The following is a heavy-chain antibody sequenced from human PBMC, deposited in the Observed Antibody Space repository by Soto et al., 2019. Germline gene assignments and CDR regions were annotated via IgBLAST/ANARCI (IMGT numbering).Heavy chain of an antibody. D-gene: IGHD6-19*01. V-gene: IGHV4-34*01. J-gene: IGHJ3*02. CDR3: AGVSGPHDAFDI. Sequence: SETLSLTCAVYGGSFSGYYWSWIRQPPGKGLEWIGEINHSGSTNYNPSLKSRVTISVDTSKNQFSLKLSSVTAADTAVYYCAGVSGPHDAFDIWGQGTMVTVSS. CDR1: GGSFSGYY. CDR2: INHSGST.